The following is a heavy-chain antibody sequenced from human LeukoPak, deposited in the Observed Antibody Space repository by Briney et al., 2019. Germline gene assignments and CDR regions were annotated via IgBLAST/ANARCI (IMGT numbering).Heavy chain of an antibody. CDR2: IKEDDSEE. J-gene: IGHJ3*02. CDR1: GFTFSSYW. Sequence: GGSLRLSCAASGFTFSSYWMSWVRQAPGKGLEWVANIKEDDSEENYVDSVKGRFTISRDNAKNSLYLQMNSLRAEDTAVYYCANEGGGAFDIWGQGTMVTVSS. D-gene: IGHD3-16*01. V-gene: IGHV3-7*01. CDR3: ANEGGGAFDI.